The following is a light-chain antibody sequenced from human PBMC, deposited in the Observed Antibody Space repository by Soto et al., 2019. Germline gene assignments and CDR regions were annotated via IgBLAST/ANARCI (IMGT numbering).Light chain of an antibody. Sequence: DIVMTQSPDSLAVSLGERATINCKSSQSVLYSSNNKNYFAWYQQKPGQPPKLLLYWASTRESGVPDRFSGSGSGTDFTLTIASLQAEDVAVYYCQQYYRTPWTFGQGTKVEIK. CDR2: WAS. V-gene: IGKV4-1*01. J-gene: IGKJ1*01. CDR1: QSVLYSSNNKNY. CDR3: QQYYRTPWT.